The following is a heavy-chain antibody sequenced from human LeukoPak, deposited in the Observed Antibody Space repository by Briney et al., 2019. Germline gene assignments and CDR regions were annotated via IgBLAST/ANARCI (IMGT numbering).Heavy chain of an antibody. V-gene: IGHV3-23*01. D-gene: IGHD3-9*01. J-gene: IGHJ4*02. Sequence: GASLRLSCAASGFTFGNYAMSWVRQAPGKGLEWVSAITGSGGNTYYADSVKGRFTISRDNSKNTVFLQMNSLRAEDTAVYYCAKWGDYDVLTGYYVSDYWGQGTLVTVSS. CDR2: ITGSGGNT. CDR3: AKWGDYDVLTGYYVSDY. CDR1: GFTFGNYA.